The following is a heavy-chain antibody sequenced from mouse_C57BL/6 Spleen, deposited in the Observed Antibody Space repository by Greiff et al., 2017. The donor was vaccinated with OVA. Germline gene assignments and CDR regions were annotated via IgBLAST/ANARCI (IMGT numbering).Heavy chain of an antibody. V-gene: IGHV1-52*01. CDR2: IDPSDSET. J-gene: IGHJ1*03. Sequence: QVQLQQPGAELVRPGSSVKLSCKASGYTFTSYWMHWVKQRPIQGLEWIGNIDPSDSETPYNQKFKDKATLTVDKSSSTAYMQLSSLTSEDSAVYYCARGGGFRYFDVWGTGTTVTVSS. CDR1: GYTFTSYW. CDR3: ARGGGFRYFDV.